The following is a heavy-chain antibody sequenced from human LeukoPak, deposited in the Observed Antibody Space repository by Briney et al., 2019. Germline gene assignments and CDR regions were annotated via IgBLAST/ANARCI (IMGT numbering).Heavy chain of an antibody. J-gene: IGHJ4*02. CDR1: GFTFSSYS. Sequence: GGSLRLSCAASGFTFSSYSMNWVRQAPGKGLEWVSYISSSSSTIYYADSVKGRFTISRDNAKNSLYLQMNSLRAEDTAVYYCARVAASDYYDSSGYIDYWGQGTLVTVSS. CDR3: ARVAASDYYDSSGYIDY. D-gene: IGHD3-22*01. V-gene: IGHV3-48*04. CDR2: ISSSSSTI.